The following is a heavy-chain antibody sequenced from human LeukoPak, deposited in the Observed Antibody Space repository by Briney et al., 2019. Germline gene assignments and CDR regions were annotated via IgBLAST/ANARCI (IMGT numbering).Heavy chain of an antibody. Sequence: PSETLSLTCTVSGGSISSSSYYWGWIRQPPGKGLEWIGSIYYSGSTYYNPSLKSRVTISVDTSKNQFSLKLSSVTAADTAVYYCAILNYGDSDRYFDYWGQGTLVTVSS. CDR2: IYYSGST. CDR3: AILNYGDSDRYFDY. J-gene: IGHJ4*02. D-gene: IGHD4-17*01. CDR1: GGSISSSSYY. V-gene: IGHV4-39*01.